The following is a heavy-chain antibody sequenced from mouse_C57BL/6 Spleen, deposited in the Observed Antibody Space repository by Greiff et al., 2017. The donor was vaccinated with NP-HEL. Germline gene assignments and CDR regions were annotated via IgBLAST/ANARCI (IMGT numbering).Heavy chain of an antibody. Sequence: EVMLVESGGGLVKPGGSLKLSCAASGFTFSSYTMSWVRQTPEKRLEWVATISGGGGNTYYPDSVKGRFTISRDNAKNTLYLQMSSLRSEDTALYYCARHGTTVVATDYAMDYWGQGTSVTVSS. CDR3: ARHGTTVVATDYAMDY. V-gene: IGHV5-9*01. D-gene: IGHD1-1*01. CDR1: GFTFSSYT. J-gene: IGHJ4*01. CDR2: ISGGGGNT.